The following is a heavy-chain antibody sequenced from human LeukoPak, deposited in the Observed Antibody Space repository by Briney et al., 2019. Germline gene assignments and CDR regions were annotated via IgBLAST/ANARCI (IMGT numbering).Heavy chain of an antibody. CDR1: GGTFTFGTGG. D-gene: IGHD5-24*01. J-gene: IGHJ6*03. CDR3: ARAYIVNTNGDNVYYYMDV. CDR2: IIPLFDSP. Sequence: ASVKVSCKASGGTFTFGTGGVTWVRQASGQRLEWLGGIIPLFDSPHYAPNFQGRLTITADRFSGVAYMDLGSLSSEDTAVYYCARAYIVNTNGDNVYYYMDVWGTGTTVTVSS. V-gene: IGHV1-69*06.